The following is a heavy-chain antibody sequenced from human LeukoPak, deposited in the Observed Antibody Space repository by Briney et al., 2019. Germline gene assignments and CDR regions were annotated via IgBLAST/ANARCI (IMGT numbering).Heavy chain of an antibody. D-gene: IGHD1-26*01. Sequence: GGSLRLSCAASGFTFSSYAMSWVRQAPGKGLEWVSTIDNSDTSTYYADSVKGRFTISRDNSKNSLYLQMNSLRAEDTAIYYCAKAWDWESNFLFEYWGQGTLVTVSS. J-gene: IGHJ4*02. CDR3: AKAWDWESNFLFEY. V-gene: IGHV3-23*05. CDR1: GFTFSSYA. CDR2: IDNSDTST.